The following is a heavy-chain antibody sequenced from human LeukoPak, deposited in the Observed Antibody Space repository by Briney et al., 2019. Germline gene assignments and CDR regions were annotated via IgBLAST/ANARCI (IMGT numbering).Heavy chain of an antibody. D-gene: IGHD2-2*01. CDR1: AYTFSDYY. J-gene: IGHJ3*02. CDR2: FNPNSGGT. Sequence: SVKVPCKASAYTFSDYYMLWLRQAPAQEREWMGWFNPNSGGTNSEQMFQGRVTMTRDTSINPAYMELSRLSSGDTAVYYCSRVVDADADDAFDIWGQGTMVTVSS. CDR3: SRVVDADADDAFDI. V-gene: IGHV1-2*02.